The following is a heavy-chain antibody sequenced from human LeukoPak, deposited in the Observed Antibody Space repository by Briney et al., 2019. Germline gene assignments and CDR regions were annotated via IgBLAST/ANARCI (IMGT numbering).Heavy chain of an antibody. J-gene: IGHJ4*02. V-gene: IGHV4-31*03. CDR2: IYYSGST. CDR3: ARDGGRGSGYDYGY. CDR1: GGSISSGDYY. Sequence: SENLSLTCTVSGGSISSGDYYWSWIRQHPGKGLEWIGYIYYSGSTYYNPSLKSRVTISVDTSKNQFSLKLSSVTAADTAVYYCARDGGRGSGYDYGYWGQGTLVTVSS. D-gene: IGHD5-12*01.